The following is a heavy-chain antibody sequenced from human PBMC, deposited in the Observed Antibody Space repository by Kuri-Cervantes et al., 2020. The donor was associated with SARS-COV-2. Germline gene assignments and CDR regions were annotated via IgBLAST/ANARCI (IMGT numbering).Heavy chain of an antibody. CDR2: IKQDGSEK. CDR3: ARGYLMSSSWYGRRGYYFDY. V-gene: IGHV3-7*01. D-gene: IGHD6-13*01. Sequence: GGSLRLSCAASGFTFSSYWMSWVRQAPGKGLEWVANIKQDGSEKYYVDSVKGRFTISRDNAKNSLYLQMNSLRAEDTAVYYCARGYLMSSSWYGRRGYYFDYWGQGTLGTVSS. CDR1: GFTFSSYW. J-gene: IGHJ4*02.